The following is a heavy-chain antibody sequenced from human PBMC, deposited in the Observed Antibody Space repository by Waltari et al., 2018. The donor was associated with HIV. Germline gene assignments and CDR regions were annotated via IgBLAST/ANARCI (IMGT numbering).Heavy chain of an antibody. Sequence: DVQLAQIGAQVKKAGESLKLSCQRSGYTFVNYWIAWVRKRPGAGLEWMGSIYPGDSDSRYSPSCQGQVTMSADKSKKTIYLERNNLRPSDTAIYYCARVGGFGESRDSAFEKWGQGTMVTV. V-gene: IGHV5-51*01. CDR3: ARVGGFGESRDSAFEK. CDR2: IYPGDSDS. D-gene: IGHD3-10*01. CDR1: GYTFVNYW. J-gene: IGHJ3*02.